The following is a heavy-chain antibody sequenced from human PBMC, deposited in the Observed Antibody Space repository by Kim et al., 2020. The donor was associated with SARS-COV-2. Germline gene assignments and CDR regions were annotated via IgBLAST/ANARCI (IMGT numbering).Heavy chain of an antibody. CDR1: GFTFSSYG. CDR2: IWYDGSNK. J-gene: IGHJ6*02. Sequence: GGSLRLSCAASGFTFSSYGMHRVRQAPGKGLEWVAVIWYDGSNKYYADSVKGRFTISRDNSKNTLYLQMNSLRAEDTAVYYCARGGSSGWYPYYYYGMDVWGQGTTVTVSS. CDR3: ARGGSSGWYPYYYYGMDV. V-gene: IGHV3-33*01. D-gene: IGHD6-19*01.